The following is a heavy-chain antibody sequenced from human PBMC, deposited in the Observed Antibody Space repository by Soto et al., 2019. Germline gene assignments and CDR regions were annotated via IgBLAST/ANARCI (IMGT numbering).Heavy chain of an antibody. CDR3: AKDHGMDV. CDR2: ISGSGGST. CDR1: GFTFSDYA. Sequence: EVQVLESGGGLAQPGGSLRLSCVASGFTFSDYAMAWVRQSPGKGLEWVSSISGSGGSTYYADSVKGRFTISRDNSKNTVFLQMNSLRAEDTADYYCAKDHGMDVWGQGATVTVSS. V-gene: IGHV3-23*01. J-gene: IGHJ6*02.